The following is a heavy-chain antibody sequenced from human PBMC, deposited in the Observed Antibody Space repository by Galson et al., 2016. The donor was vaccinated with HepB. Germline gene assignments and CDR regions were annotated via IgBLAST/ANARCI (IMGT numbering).Heavy chain of an antibody. CDR2: IYTGGST. D-gene: IGHD3-3*01. Sequence: TLSLTCTVSGYSISSGFYYWSWIRQPAGEGLEWIGRIYTGGSTNYNPSLRSRVTISLDTSKNQVSLKLTTVTAADTAVYYCARELRFLGRFDPWGQGALVTVSS. CDR1: GYSISSGFYY. J-gene: IGHJ5*02. V-gene: IGHV4-61*02. CDR3: ARELRFLGRFDP.